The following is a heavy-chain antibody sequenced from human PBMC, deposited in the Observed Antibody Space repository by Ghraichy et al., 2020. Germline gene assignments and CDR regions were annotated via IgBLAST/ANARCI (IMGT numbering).Heavy chain of an antibody. CDR1: GFTFSYYG. Sequence: LSLTCAASGFTFSYYGMHWVRQAPGKGLEWVALIWNDGSNKYYADSVKGRLTISRDNSKNTLYLEMSNLSAEDTAGYFCGRAESQMCIDYWGQGTLVTVSS. D-gene: IGHD5-24*01. CDR3: GRAESQMCIDY. J-gene: IGHJ4*02. V-gene: IGHV3-33*01. CDR2: IWNDGSNK.